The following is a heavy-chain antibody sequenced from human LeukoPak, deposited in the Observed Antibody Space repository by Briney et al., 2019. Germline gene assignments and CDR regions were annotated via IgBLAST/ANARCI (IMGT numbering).Heavy chain of an antibody. J-gene: IGHJ4*02. V-gene: IGHV4-4*02. D-gene: IGHD6-25*01. Sequence: SGTLSLTCAVSGGSISSSNWWNWVRQTPGKGLEWIGEIYHRGNTHYNPSLKSRVTMSVDTSTNQFSLKLSSVTAADTAVYYCARRASSGYDYWGQGTLVTVSS. CDR3: ARRASSGYDY. CDR2: IYHRGNT. CDR1: GGSISSSNW.